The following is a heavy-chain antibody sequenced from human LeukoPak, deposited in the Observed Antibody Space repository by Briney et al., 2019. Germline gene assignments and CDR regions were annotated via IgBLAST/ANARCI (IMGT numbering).Heavy chain of an antibody. D-gene: IGHD3-3*01. J-gene: IGHJ3*02. Sequence: SQTLSLTCAISGDSVSSNSAAWNWIRQSPSRGLEWLGRTYYRSKWYNDYAVSVKSRITINPDTSKNQFSLQLNSVTPEDTAVYYCARNNPPVEEFWSGYFSASPNDAFDIWGQGTMVTVSS. CDR1: GDSVSSNSAA. V-gene: IGHV6-1*01. CDR3: ARNNPPVEEFWSGYFSASPNDAFDI. CDR2: TYYRSKWYN.